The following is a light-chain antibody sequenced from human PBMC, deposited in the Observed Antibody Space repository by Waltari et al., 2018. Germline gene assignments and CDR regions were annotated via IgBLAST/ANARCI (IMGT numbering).Light chain of an antibody. CDR1: NSNIGINY. CDR3: GTWDNSLSAWV. J-gene: IGLJ3*02. V-gene: IGLV1-51*02. CDR2: ENK. Sequence: QSVLTQPPSVSATPGQRVTISCSGSNSNIGINYISWYQQLPRTAPKLPIYENKKRPSGIPDRFSGSKSGTSATLGITGLQTEDEADYYCGTWDNSLSAWVFGGGTKLTVL.